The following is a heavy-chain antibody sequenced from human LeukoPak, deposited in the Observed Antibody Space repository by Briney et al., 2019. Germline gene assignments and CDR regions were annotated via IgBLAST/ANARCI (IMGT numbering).Heavy chain of an antibody. CDR3: ARDTSGYDLNWFDP. CDR1: GFIFSSNY. Sequence: GGSLRLSCAASGFIFSSNYMSWVRQAPGKGLEWVSIIYSDGSTYYADSVKGRFTISRDNFKNILYFDMNSLRVEDTAVYYCARDTSGYDLNWFDPWGQGTLVTVSS. CDR2: IYSDGST. V-gene: IGHV3-53*01. D-gene: IGHD5-12*01. J-gene: IGHJ5*02.